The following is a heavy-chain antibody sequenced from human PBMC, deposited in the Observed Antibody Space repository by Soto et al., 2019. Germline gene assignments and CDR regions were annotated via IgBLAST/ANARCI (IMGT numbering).Heavy chain of an antibody. V-gene: IGHV3-7*01. CDR1: GFTFSSYW. CDR2: IKQDGSEI. CDR3: AGERANSGWDDAFDI. Sequence: GGSLRLSCAASGFTFSSYWMSWVRQAPGKGLEWVANIKQDGSEIYYVDSVKGRFTISRDNAKNSLYLQMNSLRAEDTAVYYCAGERANSGWDDAFDIWGQGTMVTVSS. J-gene: IGHJ3*02. D-gene: IGHD5-12*01.